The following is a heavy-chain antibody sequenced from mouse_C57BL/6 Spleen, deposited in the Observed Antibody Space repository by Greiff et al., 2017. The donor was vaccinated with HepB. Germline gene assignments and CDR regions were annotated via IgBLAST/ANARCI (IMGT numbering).Heavy chain of an antibody. J-gene: IGHJ1*03. CDR2: INPNYGTT. CDR1: GYSFTDYN. D-gene: IGHD1-1*01. V-gene: IGHV1-39*01. CDR3: AREGITTVVESYWYFDV. Sequence: VQLQQSGPELVKPGASVKISCKASGYSFTDYNMNWVKQSNGKSLEWIGVINPNYGTTSYNQKFKGKATLTVDQSSSTAYMQLNSLTSEDSAVCYCAREGITTVVESYWYFDVWGTGTTVTVSS.